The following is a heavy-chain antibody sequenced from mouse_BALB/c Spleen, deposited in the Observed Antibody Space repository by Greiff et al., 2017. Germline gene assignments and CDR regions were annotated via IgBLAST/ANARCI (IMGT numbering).Heavy chain of an antibody. CDR1: GFSLTSYG. D-gene: IGHD1-1*01. CDR3: ARKESPYYGSSYDYAMDY. V-gene: IGHV2-2*02. CDR2: IWSGGST. J-gene: IGHJ4*01. Sequence: VQVVESGPGLVQPSQSLSITCTVSGFSLTSYGVHWVRQSPGKGLEWLGVIWSGGSTDYNAAFISRLSISKDNSKSQVFFKMNSLQANDTAIYYCARKESPYYGSSYDYAMDYWGQGTSVTVSS.